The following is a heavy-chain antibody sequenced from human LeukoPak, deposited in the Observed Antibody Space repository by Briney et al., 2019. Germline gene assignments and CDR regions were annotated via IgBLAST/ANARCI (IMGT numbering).Heavy chain of an antibody. D-gene: IGHD5-18*01. V-gene: IGHV3-64*01. CDR2: ISSDGDSK. CDR1: GFTFNNYA. J-gene: IGHJ6*03. CDR3: ARAGIQLWLRSYYYMDV. Sequence: GGSLRLSCAGSGFTFNNYAMHWVRQAPGKGLEYVSAISSDGDSKYYASSVKGRFTISRDNAKNSLYLQMNSLRAEDTAVYYCARAGIQLWLRSYYYMDVWGKGTTVTVSS.